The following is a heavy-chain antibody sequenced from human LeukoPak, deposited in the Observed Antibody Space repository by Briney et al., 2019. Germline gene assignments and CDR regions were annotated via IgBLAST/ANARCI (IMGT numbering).Heavy chain of an antibody. CDR3: ARAERDGYDLDY. D-gene: IGHD5-24*01. J-gene: IGHJ4*02. Sequence: PGGSLRLSCAASGFTFSSYAMHWVRQAPGKGLEWVAVISYDGSNKYYADSVKGRFTISRDNSKNTLYLQMNSLRAEDTAVYYCARAERDGYDLDYWGQGTLVTVSS. CDR1: GFTFSSYA. CDR2: ISYDGSNK. V-gene: IGHV3-30*01.